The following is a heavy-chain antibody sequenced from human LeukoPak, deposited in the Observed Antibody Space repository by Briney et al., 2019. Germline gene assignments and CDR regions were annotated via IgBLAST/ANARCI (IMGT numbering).Heavy chain of an antibody. D-gene: IGHD4-17*01. CDR1: GFTFSSYA. J-gene: IGHJ3*02. CDR2: IWYDGSNK. V-gene: IGHV3-33*01. Sequence: GGSLRLSCAASGFTFSSYAMHWVRQAPGKGLEWVAVIWYDGSNKYYADSVKGRFTISRDNSKNTLYLQMNSLRAEDTAVYYCARDGDSGDAFDIWGQGTMVTVSS. CDR3: ARDGDSGDAFDI.